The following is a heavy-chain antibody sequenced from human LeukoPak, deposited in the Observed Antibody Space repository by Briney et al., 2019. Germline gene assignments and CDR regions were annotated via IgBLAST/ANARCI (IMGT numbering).Heavy chain of an antibody. CDR2: IYASGST. Sequence: SETLSLTCTVSGGSISSGSYYWSWIRQPAGEGLEWIGRIYASGSTNYNPSLKSRVTISVDTSKNQFSLKLSSVTAADTAVYYCAREAAARGQWFDPWGQGTLVTVSS. D-gene: IGHD6-13*01. V-gene: IGHV4-61*02. J-gene: IGHJ5*02. CDR3: AREAAARGQWFDP. CDR1: GGSISSGSYY.